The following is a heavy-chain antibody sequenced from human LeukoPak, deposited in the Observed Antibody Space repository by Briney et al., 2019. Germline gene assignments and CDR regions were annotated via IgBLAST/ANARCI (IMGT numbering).Heavy chain of an antibody. CDR3: ATSRTFDY. D-gene: IGHD1-7*01. Sequence: GGSLRLSCAASGFTFNSYWMNWVRQAPGKGLEWVANIKQDGSEKYYVDSVKGRFTISRDNAENSLYLQMNSLRAEDTAVYYCATSRTFDYWGQGTLVTAPS. CDR1: GFTFNSYW. CDR2: IKQDGSEK. V-gene: IGHV3-7*01. J-gene: IGHJ4*02.